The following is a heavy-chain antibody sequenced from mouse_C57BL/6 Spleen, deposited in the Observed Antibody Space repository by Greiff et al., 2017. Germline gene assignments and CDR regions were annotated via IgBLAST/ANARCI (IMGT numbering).Heavy chain of an antibody. CDR2: INPNNGGT. V-gene: IGHV1-18*01. D-gene: IGHD1-1*01. CDR3: ARDTYYYGSSPYWYFDV. CDR1: GYTFTDYN. J-gene: IGHJ1*03. Sequence: VQLQQSGPELVKPGASVKIPCKASGYTFTDYNMDWVKQSHGKSLEWIGDINPNNGGTIYNQKFKGKATLTVDKSSSTAYMELRSLTSEDTAVXYCARDTYYYGSSPYWYFDVWGTGTTVTVSS.